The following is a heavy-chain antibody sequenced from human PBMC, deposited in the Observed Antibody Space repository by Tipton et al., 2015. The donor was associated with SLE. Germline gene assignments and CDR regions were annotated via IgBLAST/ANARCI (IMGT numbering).Heavy chain of an antibody. D-gene: IGHD3-9*01. CDR3: ARVRYYDILSGLRRPYDAFDI. CDR1: GGSISSGGYY. CDR2: IYYSGST. V-gene: IGHV4-30-4*01. J-gene: IGHJ3*02. Sequence: TLSLTCTVSGGSISSGGYYWSWIRQPPGKGLEWIGYIYYSGSTYYNPSLKSRVTISVDTSKNQFSLKLSSVTAADTAVYYCARVRYYDILSGLRRPYDAFDIWGQGTMVTVSS.